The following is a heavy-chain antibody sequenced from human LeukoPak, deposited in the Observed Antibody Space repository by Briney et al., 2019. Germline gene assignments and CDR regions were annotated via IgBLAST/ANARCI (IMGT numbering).Heavy chain of an antibody. CDR3: ARDMGGLILAFDY. V-gene: IGHV4-30-2*01. CDR2: IYHSGST. J-gene: IGHJ4*02. D-gene: IGHD3-16*01. CDR1: GGSISSGGYS. Sequence: SQTLSLTCAVSGGSISSGGYSWSWIRQPPGKGLEWIGYIYHSGSTYYNPSLKSRVTISVDRSKNQFSLKLSSVTAADTAVYYCARDMGGLILAFDYWGQGTLVTVSS.